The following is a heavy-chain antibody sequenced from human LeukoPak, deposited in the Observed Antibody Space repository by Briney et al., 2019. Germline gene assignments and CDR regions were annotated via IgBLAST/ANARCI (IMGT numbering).Heavy chain of an antibody. J-gene: IGHJ3*02. V-gene: IGHV4-4*07. CDR3: ASDYGSGSSWAFDI. CDR1: GGSISSYY. CDR2: IYTSGST. D-gene: IGHD3-10*01. Sequence: PSETLSLTCTVSGGSISSYYWSWIRQPAGKRLEWIGRIYTSGSTNYNPSLKSRVTMSVDTSKNQFSLKLSSVTAADTAVYYCASDYGSGSSWAFDIWGQGTMVAVSS.